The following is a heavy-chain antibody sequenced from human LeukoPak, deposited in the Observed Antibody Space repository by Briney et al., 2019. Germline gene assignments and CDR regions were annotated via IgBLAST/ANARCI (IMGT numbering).Heavy chain of an antibody. Sequence: GGSLRLSCTASGFIFSGSWMAWIRQAPGKGLEWVAIIKKDGSEKYYVDSMKGRFTISRDNAKNTVYLQMNNLRAEDTAVYYCVSFYEAYWGRGTLVTVSS. CDR2: IKKDGSEK. V-gene: IGHV3-7*01. CDR3: VSFYEAY. CDR1: GFIFSGSW. D-gene: IGHD2/OR15-2a*01. J-gene: IGHJ4*02.